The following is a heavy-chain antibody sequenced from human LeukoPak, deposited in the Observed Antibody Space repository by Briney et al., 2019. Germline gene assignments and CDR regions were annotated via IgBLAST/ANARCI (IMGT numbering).Heavy chain of an antibody. D-gene: IGHD3-22*01. CDR2: ISYDGSNK. V-gene: IGHV3-30*18. Sequence: GGSLRLSCAASGFTFSSYGMHWVRQAPGKGLEWVAVISYDGSNKYYADSVKGRFTIFRDNSKNTLYLQMNGLRAEDTAVYYCAKSVAIWDYDSSDFDYWGQGTLVTVSS. CDR1: GFTFSSYG. J-gene: IGHJ4*02. CDR3: AKSVAIWDYDSSDFDY.